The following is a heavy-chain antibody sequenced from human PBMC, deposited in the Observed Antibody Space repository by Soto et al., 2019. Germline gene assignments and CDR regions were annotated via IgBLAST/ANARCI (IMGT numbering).Heavy chain of an antibody. CDR3: AKSRYADSSGDYYDF. Sequence: GGSLRLSCAASGFTFSNYAMSWVRQAPGKGLEWVSGIGGRGTSSYYADSVKGRFAISRDNSCNTLFLQLHSLRAEDTAVYYCAKSRYADSSGDYYDFWGRGTRVTVSS. J-gene: IGHJ4*02. CDR2: IGGRGTSS. V-gene: IGHV3-23*01. D-gene: IGHD3-22*01. CDR1: GFTFSNYA.